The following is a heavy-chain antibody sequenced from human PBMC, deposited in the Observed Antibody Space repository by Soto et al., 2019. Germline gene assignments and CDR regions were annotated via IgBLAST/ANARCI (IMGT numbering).Heavy chain of an antibody. CDR2: INAGNGNT. D-gene: IGHD2-21*02. J-gene: IGHJ4*02. CDR1: GYTFTSYA. CDR3: ARHGVEVTAFRIRSISYYFDY. Sequence: GASVKVSCKASGYTFTSYAMHWVRQAPGQRLEWMGWINAGNGNTKYSQKFQGRVTITRDTSASTAYMELSSLRSEDTAVYYCARHGVEVTAFRIRSISYYFDYWGQGTLVTVSS. V-gene: IGHV1-3*01.